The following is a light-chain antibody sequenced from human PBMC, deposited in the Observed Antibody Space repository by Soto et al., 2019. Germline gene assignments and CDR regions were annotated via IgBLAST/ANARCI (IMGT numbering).Light chain of an antibody. CDR2: EVS. CDR1: SSDVGGYNY. Sequence: QSVLTQPASVSGSPGQSITISCTGTSSDVGGYNYVSWYQQHPGKAPKLMIYEVSNRPSGVSNRFSGSKSGNTASLTISGLQAEDEADYYCSSYTSSSTGVFGTGTKLTVL. J-gene: IGLJ1*01. CDR3: SSYTSSSTGV. V-gene: IGLV2-14*01.